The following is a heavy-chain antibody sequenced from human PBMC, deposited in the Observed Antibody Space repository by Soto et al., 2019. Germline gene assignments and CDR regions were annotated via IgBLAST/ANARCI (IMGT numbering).Heavy chain of an antibody. CDR2: ISAYNGNT. CDR3: ARAPGYCSGGSCDYWYFDL. D-gene: IGHD2-15*01. J-gene: IGHJ2*01. V-gene: IGHV1-18*01. Sequence: ASVKVSCKASGYTFTSYGISWVRQAPGQGLEWMGWISAYNGNTNYAQKLQGRVTMTTDTSTSTAYMELRSLRSDGTAVYYCARAPGYCSGGSCDYWYFDLWGRGTLVTV. CDR1: GYTFTSYG.